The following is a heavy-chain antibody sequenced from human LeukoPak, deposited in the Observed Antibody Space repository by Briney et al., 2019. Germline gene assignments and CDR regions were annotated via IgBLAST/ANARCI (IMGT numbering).Heavy chain of an antibody. CDR1: GFTFSSYS. CDR2: ISSSSSTI. Sequence: GGPLRLSCAASGFTFSSYSMNWVRQAPGKGLEWVSYISSSSSTIYYADSVKGRFTISRDNAKNSLYLQMNSLRAEDTAVYYCARGPTYYDFWSGYYPLDYWGQGTLVTVSS. CDR3: ARGPTYYDFWSGYYPLDY. V-gene: IGHV3-48*01. D-gene: IGHD3-3*01. J-gene: IGHJ4*02.